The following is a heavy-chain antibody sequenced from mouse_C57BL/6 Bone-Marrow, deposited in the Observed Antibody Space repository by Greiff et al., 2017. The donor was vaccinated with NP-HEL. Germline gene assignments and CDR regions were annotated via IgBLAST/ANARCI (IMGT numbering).Heavy chain of an antibody. V-gene: IGHV1-19*01. CDR3: APGAMDY. CDR1: GYTFTDYF. CDR2: INPYNGGT. J-gene: IGHJ4*01. Sequence: GQLQQAGPVLVKPGASVKMSCKASGYTFTDYFMNWGKQSHGKSLEWIGVINPYNGGTSYNQKFKGKATLTVDKSSSTAYMELNSLTSEDSAVYYCAPGAMDYWGQGTSVTVSS.